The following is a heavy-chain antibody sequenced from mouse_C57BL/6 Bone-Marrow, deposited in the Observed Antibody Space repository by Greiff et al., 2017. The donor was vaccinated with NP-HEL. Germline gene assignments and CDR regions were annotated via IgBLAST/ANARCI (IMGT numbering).Heavy chain of an antibody. CDR1: GFSLTSYG. J-gene: IGHJ4*01. V-gene: IGHV2-6*01. D-gene: IGHD3-2*02. CDR2: IWGVGST. CDR3: ASRQLRLGYAMDY. Sequence: VQLQESGPGLVAPSQSLSITCTVSGFSLTSYGVDWVRQSPGKGLEWLGVIWGVGSTNYNSALKSRMSIRKDNSKSQVFLQMNILQTDDTAMYYCASRQLRLGYAMDYWGQGTSVTVSS.